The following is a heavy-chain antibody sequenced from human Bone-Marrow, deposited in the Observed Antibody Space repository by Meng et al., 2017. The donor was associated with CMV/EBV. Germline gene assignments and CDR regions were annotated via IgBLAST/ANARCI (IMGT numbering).Heavy chain of an antibody. J-gene: IGHJ4*02. CDR2: INHSGST. D-gene: IGHD6-19*01. V-gene: IGHV4-34*01. CDR3: AREGHNSSGWSR. CDR1: GGSFSGYY. Sequence: VHLQQWVEGLFKPSGTLSLTCAVYGGSFSGYYWSWIRQPPGKGLEWIGEINHSGSTNYNPSLKSRVTISVDTSKNQFSLKLSSVTAADTAVYYCAREGHNSSGWSRWGQGTLVTVSS.